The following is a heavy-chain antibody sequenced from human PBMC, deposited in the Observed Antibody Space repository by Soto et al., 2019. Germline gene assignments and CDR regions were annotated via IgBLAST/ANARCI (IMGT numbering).Heavy chain of an antibody. CDR2: ISYDGGNE. Sequence: QVQLVQSGGGVVQPGRSLRLSCAGSGFTFSSYGIHWVRQAPGKGLEWVALISYDGGNEKYIESVKDRFTISRDDSHNVAYLQMSSLRTEDTAMYYCAKDRYSGTYPTDFDYWGQGSLVTVSS. J-gene: IGHJ4*02. CDR1: GFTFSSYG. CDR3: AKDRYSGTYPTDFDY. D-gene: IGHD1-26*01. V-gene: IGHV3-30*18.